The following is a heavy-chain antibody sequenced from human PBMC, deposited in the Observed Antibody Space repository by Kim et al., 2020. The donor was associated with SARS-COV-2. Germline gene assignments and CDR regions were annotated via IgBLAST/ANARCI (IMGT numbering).Heavy chain of an antibody. CDR1: GGSISSYY. D-gene: IGHD3-3*01. Sequence: SETLSLTCTVSGGSISSYYWSWIRQPAGKGLEWIGRIYTSGSTNSNPYLKSRVTMSVDMSKNQFSLKLSTVTAADTAVYYCAREPYYDFWSGYYNAYYFDYWGQGTLVTVSS. J-gene: IGHJ4*02. V-gene: IGHV4-4*07. CDR3: AREPYYDFWSGYYNAYYFDY. CDR2: IYTSGST.